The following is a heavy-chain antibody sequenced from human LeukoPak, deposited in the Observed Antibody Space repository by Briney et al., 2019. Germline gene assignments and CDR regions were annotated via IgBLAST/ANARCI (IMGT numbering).Heavy chain of an antibody. CDR3: ARGLRGYKYGSDY. J-gene: IGHJ4*02. Sequence: SGGSLRLSCAASGFTVSNNYMSWVRQAPGKGLEWVSLIYSGGSTYYADSVKGRFTISRDNSMNTLYPQMNSLRAEDTAMYYCARGLRGYKYGSDYWGQGTLVTVSS. CDR1: GFTVSNNY. CDR2: IYSGGST. D-gene: IGHD5-18*01. V-gene: IGHV3-53*01.